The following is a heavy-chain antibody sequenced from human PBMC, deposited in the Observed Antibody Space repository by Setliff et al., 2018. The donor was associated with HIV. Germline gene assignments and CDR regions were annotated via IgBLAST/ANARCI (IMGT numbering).Heavy chain of an antibody. J-gene: IGHJ4*02. V-gene: IGHV4-39*02. CDR1: GDSISSGSYF. Sequence: SSETLSLTCSVSGDSISSGSYFWGWIRQTPGKGLEWIGNIYYTGFAYYNPSLESRVTISLDTSKTHFFLNLTSLTDADTAVYFCTREGRGDPAMATTRIDYWGQGKLVTVSS. D-gene: IGHD1-1*01. CDR3: TREGRGDPAMATTRIDY. CDR2: IYYTGFA.